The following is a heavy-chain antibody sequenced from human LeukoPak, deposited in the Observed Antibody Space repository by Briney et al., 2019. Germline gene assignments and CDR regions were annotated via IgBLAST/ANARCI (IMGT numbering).Heavy chain of an antibody. V-gene: IGHV3-23*01. Sequence: GGSRRLSCTASGFTFKLYAMTWVRQAPGKGLEWVSGIGGSGDGTHYTHSVKGRFTISRDNSKNTLYLQMNSLRAEDTAVYYCAKDRGLYVGIDNNWFDPWGQGTLVIVSS. D-gene: IGHD3-10*02. CDR3: AKDRGLYVGIDNNWFDP. J-gene: IGHJ5*02. CDR1: GFTFKLYA. CDR2: IGGSGDGT.